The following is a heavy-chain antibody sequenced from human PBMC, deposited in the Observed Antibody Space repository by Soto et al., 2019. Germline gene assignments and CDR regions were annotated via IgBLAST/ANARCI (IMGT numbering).Heavy chain of an antibody. J-gene: IGHJ3*02. D-gene: IGHD3-22*01. CDR2: INPSGGST. Sequence: ASVKVSCKASGYTFTSYYMHWVRQAPGQGLEWMGIINPSGGSTSYAQKFQGRVTMTRDTSTSTDYMELSSLRSEDTAVYYCARASDSSGYYYVGRAFDIWGQGTMVTVSS. CDR3: ARASDSSGYYYVGRAFDI. CDR1: GYTFTSYY. V-gene: IGHV1-46*01.